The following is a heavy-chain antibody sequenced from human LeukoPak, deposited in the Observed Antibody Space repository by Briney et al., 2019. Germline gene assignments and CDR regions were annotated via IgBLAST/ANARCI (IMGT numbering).Heavy chain of an antibody. J-gene: IGHJ4*02. D-gene: IGHD6-13*01. Sequence: SETLSLTCTVSGGSISNYWWSWIRQPPGKGLEWIGYVFDSGSTNYNPSLKSRVTISVDTSKKQFSLKLSSVTAADTAVYYCARGYSSSWNYFDYWGQGTLVSVSS. V-gene: IGHV4-59*01. CDR3: ARGYSSSWNYFDY. CDR2: VFDSGST. CDR1: GGSISNYW.